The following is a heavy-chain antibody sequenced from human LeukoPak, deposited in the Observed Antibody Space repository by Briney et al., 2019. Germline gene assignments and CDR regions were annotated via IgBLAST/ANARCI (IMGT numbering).Heavy chain of an antibody. J-gene: IGHJ5*02. Sequence: ASVKVSCKASGYTFTTYDINWVRQATGQGLEWMGWMNPNNGKTGYAQKFQGRVTITRNTSINTAYMDLSSLRSEDTAIYYCARGGLTAGIDWFDPGAREPWSPSPQ. V-gene: IGHV1-8*01. D-gene: IGHD1-14*01. CDR1: GYTFTTYD. CDR2: MNPNNGKT. CDR3: ARGGLTAGIDWFDP.